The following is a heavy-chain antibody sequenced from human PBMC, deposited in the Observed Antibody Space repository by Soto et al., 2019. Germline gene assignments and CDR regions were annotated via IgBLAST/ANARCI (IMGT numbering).Heavy chain of an antibody. V-gene: IGHV1-46*01. D-gene: IGHD3-10*01. J-gene: IGHJ5*02. Sequence: QVQLVQSGAEVKKPGASVKDSCKASGYTFTSYYMHWVRQAPGQGLEWMGISNPSGGSPSYAQKFQGRVTMTRDTSTSTVYMELSSLRSEDTAVYYCARDYYGSGSPSKFNWFDPWGQGTLVTVSS. CDR1: GYTFTSYY. CDR2: SNPSGGSP. CDR3: ARDYYGSGSPSKFNWFDP.